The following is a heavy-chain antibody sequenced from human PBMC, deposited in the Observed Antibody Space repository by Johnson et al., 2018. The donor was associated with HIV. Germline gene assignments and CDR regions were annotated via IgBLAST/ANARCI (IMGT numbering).Heavy chain of an antibody. Sequence: VQLVESGGGVVRPGGSLRLSCAASGFTFDDYGMSWVRQAPGKGLEWVGRLKSKTDGGTTDYAAPVKGRFTISRDDSKNTLYLQMHSLRAEDTAVYYCAKDPYSGSPIDIWGQGTMVTVSS. CDR1: GFTFDDYG. D-gene: IGHD1-26*01. J-gene: IGHJ3*02. V-gene: IGHV3-15*01. CDR2: LKSKTDGGTT. CDR3: AKDPYSGSPIDI.